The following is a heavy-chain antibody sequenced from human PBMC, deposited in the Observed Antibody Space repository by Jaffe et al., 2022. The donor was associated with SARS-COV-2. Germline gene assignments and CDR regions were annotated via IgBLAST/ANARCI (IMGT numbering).Heavy chain of an antibody. D-gene: IGHD2-21*02. V-gene: IGHV4-61*02. CDR1: GGSISSGSYY. CDR3: ARGDIVVVTAFGFDL. Sequence: QVQLQESGPGLVKPSQTLSLTCTVSGGSISSGSYYWSWIRQPAGKGLEWIGRIYTSGSTNYNPSLKSRVTISVDTSKNQFSLKLSSVTAADTAVYYCARGDIVVVTAFGFDLWGRGTLVTVSS. CDR2: IYTSGST. J-gene: IGHJ2*01.